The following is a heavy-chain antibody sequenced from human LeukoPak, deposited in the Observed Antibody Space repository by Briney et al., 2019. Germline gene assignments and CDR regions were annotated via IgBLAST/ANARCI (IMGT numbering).Heavy chain of an antibody. CDR3: ARGEDYYDSSGYYYRFDP. V-gene: IGHV4-59*01. Sequence: PSETLSLTCAVYGGSFSSYYWSWIRQPPRKGLEWIGYIYYSGSTNYNPSLKSRVTISVDTSKNQFSLKLSSVTAADTAVYYCARGEDYYDSSGYYYRFDPWGQGTLVTVSS. CDR1: GGSFSSYY. D-gene: IGHD3-22*01. J-gene: IGHJ5*02. CDR2: IYYSGST.